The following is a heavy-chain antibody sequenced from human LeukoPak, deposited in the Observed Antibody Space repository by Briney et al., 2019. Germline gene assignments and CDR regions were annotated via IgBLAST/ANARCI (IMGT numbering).Heavy chain of an antibody. CDR3: ARDSSGWYGNYYYMDV. D-gene: IGHD6-19*01. CDR2: IYTSGST. Sequence: SETLSLTCTVSGGSISSYYWSWIRQPAGKGLEWIGRIYTSGSTNYNPSLKSRVTMSVDTSKNQFSLKLSSVTAADPAVYYCARDSSGWYGNYYYMDVWGKGTTVTVSS. V-gene: IGHV4-4*07. CDR1: GGSISSYY. J-gene: IGHJ6*03.